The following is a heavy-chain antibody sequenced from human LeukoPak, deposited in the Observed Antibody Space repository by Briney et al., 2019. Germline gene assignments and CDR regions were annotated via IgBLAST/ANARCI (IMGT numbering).Heavy chain of an antibody. CDR2: IIPIFGTA. CDR1: GGTFSSYA. Sequence: GASVKVSCKASGGTFSSYAVSWVRQAPGQGLEWMGGIIPIFGTANYAQKFQGRVTITADESTSTAYMELSSLRSEGTAVYYCAREGYYDSSGYNHNWSDPWGQGTLVTVSS. CDR3: AREGYYDSSGYNHNWSDP. D-gene: IGHD3-22*01. J-gene: IGHJ5*02. V-gene: IGHV1-69*13.